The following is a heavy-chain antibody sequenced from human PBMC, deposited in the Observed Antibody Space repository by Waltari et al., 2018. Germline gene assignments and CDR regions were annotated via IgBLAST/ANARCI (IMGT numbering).Heavy chain of an antibody. V-gene: IGHV4-61*02. Sequence: QVLLQESGPGLVQASQTLSLTCTVPGDSISSPHSYWSWIRRPAGKETQWIGRVSSTGGANYDPSLKRRATISVDSSKNEFSLSLTSVTAADTATYYCAREDLAVRKTGGFDYWGQGVMVSVSS. D-gene: IGHD6-19*01. CDR2: VSSTGGA. CDR3: AREDLAVRKTGGFDY. CDR1: GDSISSPHSY. J-gene: IGHJ4*02.